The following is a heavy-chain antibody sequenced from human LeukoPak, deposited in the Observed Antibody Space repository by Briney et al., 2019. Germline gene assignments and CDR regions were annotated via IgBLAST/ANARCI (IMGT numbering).Heavy chain of an antibody. J-gene: IGHJ4*02. CDR1: GGSISSGGYS. CDR3: ARGNNWNFFFDY. V-gene: IGHV4-30-2*01. D-gene: IGHD1-1*01. CDR2: IYHSGST. Sequence: PSETLSLTCAVSGGSISSGGYSWSWIRQPPGKGLEWIRYIYHSGSTYYNPSLKSRVTISVDRSKNQFSLKLSSVTAADTAVYYCARGNNWNFFFDYWGQGTLVTVSS.